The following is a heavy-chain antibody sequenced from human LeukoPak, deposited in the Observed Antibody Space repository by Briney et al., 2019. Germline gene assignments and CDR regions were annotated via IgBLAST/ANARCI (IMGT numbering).Heavy chain of an antibody. CDR2: IRYDGSDK. CDR3: ARDSGFSGTQRGEY. J-gene: IGHJ4*02. V-gene: IGHV3-30*02. CDR1: GFTFSSYG. Sequence: GGSLRLSCAASGFTFSSYGMHWVRQAPGKGLEWVAFIRYDGSDKYYADSVKGRFTISRDNSKNTLYLQMNSLRAEDTAFYYCARDSGFSGTQRGEYWGQGTLVTVSS. D-gene: IGHD3/OR15-3a*01.